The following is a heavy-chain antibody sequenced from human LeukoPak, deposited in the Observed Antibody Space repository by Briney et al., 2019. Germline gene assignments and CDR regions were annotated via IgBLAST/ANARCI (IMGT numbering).Heavy chain of an antibody. CDR1: GGSFSGYY. CDR2: INHSGST. Sequence: PSETLSLTCAVYGGSFSGYYWSWIRQPPGKGLEWIGEINHSGSTNYNPSLKSRVTISVDTSKNQFSLKLSSVTAADTAVYYCARDSSGYYYVPFDYWGQGTLVTVSS. D-gene: IGHD3-22*01. CDR3: ARDSSGYYYVPFDY. J-gene: IGHJ4*02. V-gene: IGHV4-34*01.